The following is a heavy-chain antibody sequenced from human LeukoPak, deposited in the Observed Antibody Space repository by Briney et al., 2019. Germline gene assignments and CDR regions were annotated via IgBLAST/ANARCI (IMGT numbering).Heavy chain of an antibody. CDR3: ARWAGSYGHTYYFDY. CDR2: IYPGDSDT. CDR1: GYSFTSYW. J-gene: IGHJ4*02. V-gene: IGHV5-51*01. D-gene: IGHD5-18*01. Sequence: GESLKISCKGSGYSFTSYWIGWVRQMPGKGLEWMGIIYPGDSDTRYSPSFQGQVTVSADKSISTAYLQWSSLKASDTAMYYCARWAGSYGHTYYFDYWGQGTLVTVSS.